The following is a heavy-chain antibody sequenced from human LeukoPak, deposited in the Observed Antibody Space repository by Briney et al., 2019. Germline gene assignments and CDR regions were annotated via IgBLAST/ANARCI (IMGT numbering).Heavy chain of an antibody. J-gene: IGHJ4*02. Sequence: GGSLRLSCAASGFSFSSYWMTPVRQAPGTGLEWVANINPAGSETYYVDPVKGRFSISRDNAKNLVYLQMNSLHCARFGYVAAVDVWGQGSPVTVSS. V-gene: IGHV3-7*01. CDR3: VDV. CDR2: INPAGSET. CDR1: GFSFSSYW. D-gene: IGHD2-15*01.